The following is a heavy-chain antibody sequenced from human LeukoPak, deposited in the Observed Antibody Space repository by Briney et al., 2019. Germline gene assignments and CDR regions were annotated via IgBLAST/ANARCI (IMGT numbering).Heavy chain of an antibody. CDR3: ARAGGGSRPTPPVYGPDP. J-gene: IGHJ5*02. D-gene: IGHD5/OR15-5a*01. CDR1: GYTFTGHY. CDR2: IDPNSGGT. Sequence: ASVKVSCKASGYTFTGHYMHWVRQAPGQGLEWMGWIDPNSGGTNYAQKFQGRVTVTRDTSISTVYMELSRLRSDDTAVYYCARAGGGSRPTPPVYGPDPWGQGTLVTVSS. V-gene: IGHV1-2*02.